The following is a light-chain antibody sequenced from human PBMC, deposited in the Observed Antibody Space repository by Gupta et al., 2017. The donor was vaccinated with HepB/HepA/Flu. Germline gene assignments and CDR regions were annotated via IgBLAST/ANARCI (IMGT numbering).Light chain of an antibody. CDR1: QSVAIN. V-gene: IGKV3-15*01. CDR3: QQGNNWPLT. Sequence: EIVMTQSPATLSVSPGERATLPCRASQSVAINLAWYQQKPGQAPRLLIYGASTRATGIPGRFSGSGSGTEFTLTISSLQSEDFAVYYCQQGNNWPLTFGGGTKVEIK. CDR2: GAS. J-gene: IGKJ4*01.